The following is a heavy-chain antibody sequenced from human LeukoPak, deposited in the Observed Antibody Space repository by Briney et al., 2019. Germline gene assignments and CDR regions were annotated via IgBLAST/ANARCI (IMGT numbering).Heavy chain of an antibody. Sequence: SETLSLTCIVSGGSISSISSNNYHWGWIRQPPGKGLEWIGSIYHSGSTNYNPSLKSRVTISVDKSKNQLSLKLSSVTAADTAVYYCAVSPHVLEWIGRLARDWFDPWGQGTLVTVSS. CDR1: GGSISSISSNNYH. CDR2: IYHSGST. CDR3: AVSPHVLEWIGRLARDWFDP. J-gene: IGHJ5*02. V-gene: IGHV4-39*07. D-gene: IGHD3-3*01.